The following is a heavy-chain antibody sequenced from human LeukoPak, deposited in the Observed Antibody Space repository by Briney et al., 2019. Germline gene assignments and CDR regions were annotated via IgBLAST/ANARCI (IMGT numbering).Heavy chain of an antibody. D-gene: IGHD2-15*01. V-gene: IGHV4-59*01. Sequence: SETLSLTCTVSGGSISSYYWSWIRQPPGKGLEWIGYIYYSGSTNYNPSLKSRVTISVDTSKNQFSLKLSSVTAADTAVYYCARVPLRYCSGGSCYSYIVGDASDIWGQGTMVTVSS. CDR1: GGSISSYY. J-gene: IGHJ3*02. CDR3: ARVPLRYCSGGSCYSYIVGDASDI. CDR2: IYYSGST.